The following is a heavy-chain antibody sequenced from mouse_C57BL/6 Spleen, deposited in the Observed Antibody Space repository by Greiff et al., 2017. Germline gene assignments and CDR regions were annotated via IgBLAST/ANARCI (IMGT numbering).Heavy chain of an antibody. D-gene: IGHD2-4*01. CDR3: TDDYDGFAY. V-gene: IGHV6-3*01. Sequence: EVKLVESGGGLVQPGGSMKLSCVASGFTFSNYWMNWVRQSPEKGLEWVAQIRLKSDNYATHYAESVKGRFTISRDDSKSSVYLQMNNLRAEDTGIYYCTDDYDGFAYWGQGTLVTVSA. CDR2: IRLKSDNYAT. J-gene: IGHJ3*01. CDR1: GFTFSNYW.